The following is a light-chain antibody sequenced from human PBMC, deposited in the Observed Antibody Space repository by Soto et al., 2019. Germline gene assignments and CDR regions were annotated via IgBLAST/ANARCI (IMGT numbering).Light chain of an antibody. CDR1: QGISNS. CDR2: GAS. Sequence: DIKMTQSPSAMSASLGDIVTITCRASQGISNSLAWFQQKPGRVPKRLIYGASTLQSWAPSRFSGSASGAAFTLTSSSLQPEDFATYYCLQYNSYPFTFGGGTKVDIK. J-gene: IGKJ4*01. CDR3: LQYNSYPFT. V-gene: IGKV1-17*03.